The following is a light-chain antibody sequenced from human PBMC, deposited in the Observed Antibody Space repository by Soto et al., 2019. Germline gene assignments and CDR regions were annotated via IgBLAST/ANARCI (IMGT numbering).Light chain of an antibody. CDR1: QSISSN. CDR3: QQSYSTPYT. CDR2: AAS. J-gene: IGKJ2*01. Sequence: DIQMTQSPSSLSASVGDRVTITCRASQSISSNLNWYQQKAGKAPKLLIYAASSFQSGVPSRFSGSGSGTDFSLTISSLQPEDFAIYFCQQSYSTPYTFGQGTKLEIK. V-gene: IGKV1-39*01.